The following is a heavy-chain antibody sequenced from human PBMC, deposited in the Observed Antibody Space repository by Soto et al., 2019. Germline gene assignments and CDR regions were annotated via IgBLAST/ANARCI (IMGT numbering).Heavy chain of an antibody. CDR3: ARNFLEKDGGRVVHSVSDFRLNGSSDL. J-gene: IGHJ2*01. V-gene: IGHV4-59*01. Sequence: SETQPVRNSVSDGYISNYYWSWIRQPPGKGLEWIGYIYYSGSTNYNPSLKSRVTISVDTSKNQFSLKLSSVTAADTAVYYCARNFLEKDGGRVVHSVSDFRLNGSSDL. CDR2: IYYSGST. CDR1: DGYISNYY. D-gene: IGHD3-3*01.